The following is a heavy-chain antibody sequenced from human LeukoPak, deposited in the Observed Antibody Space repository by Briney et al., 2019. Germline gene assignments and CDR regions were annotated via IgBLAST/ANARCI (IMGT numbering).Heavy chain of an antibody. CDR2: ISYDGSNK. V-gene: IGHV3-30-3*01. CDR1: GFTFSSYA. D-gene: IGHD6-19*01. Sequence: GGSLRLSCAASGFTFSSYAMHWVRQAPGKGLEWVAVISYDGSNKYYADSVKGRFTISRDNSKNTLNLQMDSLRTEDTAVYYCARDRTSTIAVAGTVDNWGQGTLVIVSS. J-gene: IGHJ4*02. CDR3: ARDRTSTIAVAGTVDN.